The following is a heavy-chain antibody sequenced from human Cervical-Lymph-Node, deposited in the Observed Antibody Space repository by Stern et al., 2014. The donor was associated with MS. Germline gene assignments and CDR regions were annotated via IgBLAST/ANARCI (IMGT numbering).Heavy chain of an antibody. CDR1: GFIFSNSW. V-gene: IGHV3-7*01. CDR2: TKYDGSEK. Sequence: VQLVESGGGLVQPGGSLRLSCAASGFIFSNSWMSWVRQAPGKGLEWVANTKYDGSEKNYVDSVKGRFTISRDNAKNTLYLQMNSLRPEDTAVYYCARGRYYAMDVWGQGTTVTVSS. J-gene: IGHJ6*02. CDR3: ARGRYYAMDV.